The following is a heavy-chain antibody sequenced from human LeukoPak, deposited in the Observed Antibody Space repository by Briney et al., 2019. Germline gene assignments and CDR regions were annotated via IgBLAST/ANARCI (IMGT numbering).Heavy chain of an antibody. CDR1: GFTFSSYA. Sequence: GGSLRLSCAASGFTFSSYAMHWVRQAPGKGLEWVAVISYDGSNKYYADSVKGRFTISRDNSKNTLYLQMNSLRAEDTAVYYCARDGGGEWLWATWFDYWGQGTLVTVSS. V-gene: IGHV3-30-3*01. CDR2: ISYDGSNK. D-gene: IGHD3-3*01. CDR3: ARDGGGEWLWATWFDY. J-gene: IGHJ4*02.